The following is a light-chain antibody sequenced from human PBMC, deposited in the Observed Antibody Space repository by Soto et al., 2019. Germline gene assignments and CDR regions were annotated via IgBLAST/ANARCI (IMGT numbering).Light chain of an antibody. CDR1: SSNIGSNY. V-gene: IGLV1-47*01. CDR2: RNN. Sequence: QSVLTQPPSASGTPGQRVTISCSGSSSNIGSNYVYWYQQLPGTAPKLLIYRNNQRPSGVPYRFSGSKSGTSASLAISGPRSEDEADYYCAAWDDSLSGWVFGGGTKLTVL. CDR3: AAWDDSLSGWV. J-gene: IGLJ3*02.